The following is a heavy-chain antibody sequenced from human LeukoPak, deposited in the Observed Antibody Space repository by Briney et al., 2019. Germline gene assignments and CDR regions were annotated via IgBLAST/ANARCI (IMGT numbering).Heavy chain of an antibody. D-gene: IGHD4-23*01. CDR3: AREQAYGSNHDAFDI. CDR1: GFTFSNNI. J-gene: IGHJ3*02. CDR2: ISSRSSYI. Sequence: PGGSLRLSCATSGFTFSNNIINWVRQPAGEGLGWVSGISSRSSYIYYADSVKGRFTISRDNAKNSLYLQMNSLRAEDSAVYSCAREQAYGSNHDAFDIWGQGTMVTVPS. V-gene: IGHV3-21*01.